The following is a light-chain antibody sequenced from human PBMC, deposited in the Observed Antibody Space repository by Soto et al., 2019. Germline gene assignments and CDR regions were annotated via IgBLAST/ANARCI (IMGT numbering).Light chain of an antibody. Sequence: EIELTQSPGTLSLSPGERATLSCRASQSVSSSYLAWYQQKPGQAPRLLIYGASNRATGIPDRFSGSGSGTDFTLTISRLEPEDFAVYFCQQYGRSPPFTFGQGTKVEIK. CDR1: QSVSSSY. V-gene: IGKV3-20*01. CDR3: QQYGRSPPFT. J-gene: IGKJ2*01. CDR2: GAS.